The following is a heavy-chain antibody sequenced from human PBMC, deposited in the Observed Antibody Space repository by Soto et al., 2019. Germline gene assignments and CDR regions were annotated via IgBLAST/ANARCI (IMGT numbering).Heavy chain of an antibody. J-gene: IGHJ2*01. V-gene: IGHV1-69*01. CDR2: VIPMFGTE. Sequence: QVQLVQSGAEVKKPGSSVKVSCKASGGTFKNYAVTWVRLAPGQGLQWMGGVIPMFGTERYAERFQGRVTINADDSTAYMELRSLRSEDTALYYCARSVSGVHWYFDLWGRGTQVTVSS. D-gene: IGHD3-10*01. CDR3: ARSVSGVHWYFDL. CDR1: GGTFKNYA.